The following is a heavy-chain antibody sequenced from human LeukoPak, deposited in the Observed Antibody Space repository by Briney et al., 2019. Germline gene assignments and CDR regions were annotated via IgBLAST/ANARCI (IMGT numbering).Heavy chain of an antibody. CDR2: INPNSGGT. D-gene: IGHD3-3*01. CDR1: RYTFTGYY. J-gene: IGHJ6*02. V-gene: IGHV1-2*02. CDR3: ARSSGYYSSYYGMDV. Sequence: ASVKVSCKASRYTFTGYYMHWVRQAPGQGLEWMGWINPNSGGTNYAQKFQGRVTMTRDTSISTAYMELSRLRSDDTAVYYCARSSGYYSSYYGMDVWGQGTTVTDSS.